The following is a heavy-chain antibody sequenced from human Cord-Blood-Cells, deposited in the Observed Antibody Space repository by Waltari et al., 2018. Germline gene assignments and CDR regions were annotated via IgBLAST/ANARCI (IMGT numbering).Heavy chain of an antibody. J-gene: IGHJ6*03. V-gene: IGHV1-8*03. CDR1: GYTFTSYD. CDR2: MNPNSGNT. D-gene: IGHD6-13*01. CDR3: ARGGRSSYYYYYMDV. Sequence: QVQLVQSGAEVKKPGASVKVSCKASGYTFTSYDINWVRQATGKGCEWMGWMNPNSGNTGYEQKCQGRVTITRNTSISTAYMELSSLRSEDTAVYYCARGGRSSYYYYYMDVWGKGTTVTISS.